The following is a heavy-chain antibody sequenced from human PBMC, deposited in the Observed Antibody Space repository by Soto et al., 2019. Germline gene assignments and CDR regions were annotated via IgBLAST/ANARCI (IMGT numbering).Heavy chain of an antibody. CDR1: GYTFTGYY. J-gene: IGHJ6*02. D-gene: IGHD2-15*01. CDR2: INPNSGGT. Sequence: GASVKVSCKASGYTFTGYYMHWVRQAPGQGLEWMGWINPNSGGTNYAQKFQGWVTMTRYTSISTAYMELSRRRCDDTAVYYCGRAGSSLYGMDVSTQGTTVTVS. V-gene: IGHV1-2*04. CDR3: GRAGSSLYGMDV.